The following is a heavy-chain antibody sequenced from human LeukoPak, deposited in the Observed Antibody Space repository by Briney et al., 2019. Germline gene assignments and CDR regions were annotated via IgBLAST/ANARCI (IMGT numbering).Heavy chain of an antibody. D-gene: IGHD6-13*01. V-gene: IGHV4-34*01. CDR3: ARRWDFDY. CDR1: GGSFSGYY. CDR2: INHSGST. Sequence: PSETLSLTCAVYGGSFSGYYWSWIRQPPGKGLEWIGEINHSGSTNYNPSLKSRVTISVDTSKNQFSLKLSSVTAADTAVYYCARRWDFDYWGQGTLVTVSS. J-gene: IGHJ4*02.